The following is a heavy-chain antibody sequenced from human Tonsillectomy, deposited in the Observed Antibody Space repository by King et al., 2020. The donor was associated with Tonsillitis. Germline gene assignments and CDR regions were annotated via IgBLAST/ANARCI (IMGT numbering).Heavy chain of an antibody. J-gene: IGHJ3*02. CDR1: GYTFTGYY. CDR2: INPNSGGT. Sequence: VQLVESGAEVKKPGASVKVSCKASGYTFTGYYMHWVRQAPGQGLEWMGWINPNSGGTNYAQKFQGRVTMTRDTSISTAYMELSRLRSDDTAVYYCARVAHSITMIVVVADDAFDIWGQGTMVTVSS. V-gene: IGHV1-2*02. D-gene: IGHD3-22*01. CDR3: ARVAHSITMIVVVADDAFDI.